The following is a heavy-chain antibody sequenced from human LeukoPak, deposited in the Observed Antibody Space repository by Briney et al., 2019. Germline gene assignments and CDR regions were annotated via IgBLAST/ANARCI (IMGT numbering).Heavy chain of an antibody. CDR2: FIRMFETS. CDR3: ARGHKDYYYYYMDV. Sequence: ASVKVSCKASGGTFSKYAIRWVRQAPGQGLEWMGGFIRMFETSHYAQKFQGRVTITADESTSTVYMELSSLRFEDTAVYYCARGHKDYYYYYMDVWGKGTPVTVSS. J-gene: IGHJ6*03. V-gene: IGHV1-69*01. CDR1: GGTFSKYA.